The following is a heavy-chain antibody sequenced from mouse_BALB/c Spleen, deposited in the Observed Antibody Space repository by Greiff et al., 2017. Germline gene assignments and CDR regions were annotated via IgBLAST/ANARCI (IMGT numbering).Heavy chain of an antibody. J-gene: IGHJ4*01. CDR1: GFSLTGYG. CDR3: AREGYDGYPYAMDY. V-gene: IGHV2-6-7*01. D-gene: IGHD2-3*01. Sequence: VNVVESGPGLVAPSQSLSITCTVSGFSLTGYGVNWVRQPPGKGLEWLGMIWGDGSTDYNSALKSRLSISKDNSKSQVFLKMNSLQTDDTARYYCAREGYDGYPYAMDYWGQGTSVTVSS. CDR2: IWGDGST.